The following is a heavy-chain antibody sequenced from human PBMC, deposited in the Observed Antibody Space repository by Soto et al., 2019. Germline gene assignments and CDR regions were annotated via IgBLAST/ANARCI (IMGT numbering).Heavy chain of an antibody. V-gene: IGHV5-51*01. CDR3: ARPXLGYCSSTRCYYFDY. D-gene: IGHD2-2*01. CDR2: IYPGDSDT. J-gene: IGHJ4*02. CDR1: GCIFTSYW. Sequence: PGESPNISCKCSGCIFTSYWIGWVLQMPGKGLEWMGIIYPGDSDTRYSPSFQGQVTISADKSISTAYLQWSSLKASDTAMYYCARPXLGYCSSTRCYYFDYWGQGTLVTVSS.